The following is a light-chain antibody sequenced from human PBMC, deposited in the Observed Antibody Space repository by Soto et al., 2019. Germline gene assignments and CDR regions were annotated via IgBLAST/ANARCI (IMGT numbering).Light chain of an antibody. J-gene: IGKJ4*01. V-gene: IGKV3-15*01. Sequence: EIVMTQSPATLSVSPGERATLSCRASQSVSSNLAWYQQKPGQAPRLLICGASTRATGIPARFSGSGSGTEFTLTISSLQSEDFAVYYCQQYNNWPIFGGGTKVDIK. CDR1: QSVSSN. CDR3: QQYNNWPI. CDR2: GAS.